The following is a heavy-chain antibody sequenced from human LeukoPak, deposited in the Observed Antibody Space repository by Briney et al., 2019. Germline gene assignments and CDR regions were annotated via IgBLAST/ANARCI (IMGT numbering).Heavy chain of an antibody. Sequence: GGTLRLSCAASGFTFSSYAMSWVRQAPGKGLEWVSSISDSGGSTYYADSVKGRFTISRDNSKNTLYLQMNSLRAEDTAVYYCAPKRSGSYPFDYWGQGTLVTVSS. CDR3: APKRSGSYPFDY. CDR2: ISDSGGST. D-gene: IGHD1-26*01. V-gene: IGHV3-23*01. J-gene: IGHJ4*02. CDR1: GFTFSSYA.